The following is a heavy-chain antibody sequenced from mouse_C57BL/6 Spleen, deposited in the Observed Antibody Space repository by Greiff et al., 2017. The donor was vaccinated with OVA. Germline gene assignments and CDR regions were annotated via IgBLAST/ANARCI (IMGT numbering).Heavy chain of an antibody. D-gene: IGHD1-1*01. Sequence: EVQRVESGGGLVKPGGSLKLSCAASGFTFSDYGMHWVRQAPGKGLEWVAYISSGSSTIYYADTVKGRSTFTRDNSSTTLFLQMTSLRSEDTAMYYWARKRESITTVVAHWYFDVWGTGTTVTVSS. CDR2: ISSGSSTI. CDR1: GFTFSDYG. J-gene: IGHJ1*03. V-gene: IGHV5-17*01. CDR3: ARKRESITTVVAHWYFDV.